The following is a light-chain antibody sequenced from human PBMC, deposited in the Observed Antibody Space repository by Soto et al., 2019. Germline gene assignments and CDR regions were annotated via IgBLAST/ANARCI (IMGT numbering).Light chain of an antibody. CDR3: MQGTDWQYT. Sequence: DIVMTQSPLSLPVTLGQPASISCRSSQSPVTTDGNTYLNWFQQRPGQSPRRLIYKVSIRDSGVPDRFSGSGSGTEFTLKISRVEVEDVGVYFCMQGTDWQYTFGQGTKLEI. CDR2: KVS. CDR1: QSPVTTDGNTY. V-gene: IGKV2-30*01. J-gene: IGKJ2*01.